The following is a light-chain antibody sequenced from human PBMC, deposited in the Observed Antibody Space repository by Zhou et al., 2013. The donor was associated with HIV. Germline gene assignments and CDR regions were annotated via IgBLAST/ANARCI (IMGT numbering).Light chain of an antibody. Sequence: EIVLTQSPGTLSLSPGERVTLSCRASQSLRSDQLAWYQQKPGQAPRLVIYGASSRARGIPDRFNGSGSGTDFALTISRLEPEDFAVYSCQYYDTSICSFGQGTKLEI. CDR2: GAS. CDR1: QSLRSDQ. CDR3: QYYDTSICS. V-gene: IGKV3-20*01. J-gene: IGKJ2*04.